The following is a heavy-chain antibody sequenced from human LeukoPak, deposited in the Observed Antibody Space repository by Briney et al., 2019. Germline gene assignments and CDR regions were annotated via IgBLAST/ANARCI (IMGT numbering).Heavy chain of an antibody. Sequence: GASVKVSCKTSGYSFTGYYIHWVRQAPGQGLEWMGRNNPNSGGTNYAQKFQGGVTMTRDTSISTAYIDLSSLISDDTAVYYCARGFGYYDSRGYHNDAFDIWGQGTLVTVSS. CDR2: NNPNSGGT. J-gene: IGHJ3*02. CDR1: GYSFTGYY. V-gene: IGHV1-2*06. CDR3: ARGFGYYDSRGYHNDAFDI. D-gene: IGHD3-22*01.